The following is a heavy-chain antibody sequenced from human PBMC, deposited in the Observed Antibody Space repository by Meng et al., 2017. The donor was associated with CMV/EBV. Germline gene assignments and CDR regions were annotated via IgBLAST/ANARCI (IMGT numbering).Heavy chain of an antibody. CDR2: ISSSSSTI. CDR3: AKDCSGGSCYLDWFDP. D-gene: IGHD2-15*01. J-gene: IGHJ5*02. V-gene: IGHV3-48*04. Sequence: GESLKISCAASGFTFSSYSMNWVRQAPGKGLEWVSYISSSSSTIYYADSVKGRFTISRDNAKNTLYLQMNSLRAEDTAVYYCAKDCSGGSCYLDWFDPWGQGTLVTVSS. CDR1: GFTFSSYS.